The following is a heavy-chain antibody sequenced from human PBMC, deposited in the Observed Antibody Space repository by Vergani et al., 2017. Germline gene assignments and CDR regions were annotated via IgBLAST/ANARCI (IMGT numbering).Heavy chain of an antibody. V-gene: IGHV3-11*01. D-gene: IGHD5-18*01. J-gene: IGHJ6*03. CDR1: GFTFSDYY. CDR3: ARGGPDTAMVTKRKYYYYYYMDV. CDR2: ISSSGSTI. Sequence: QVQLVESGGGLVKPGGSLRLSCAASGFTFSDYYMSWIRQAPGKGLEWVSYISSSGSTIYYADSVKGRFTISRDNAKNSLYLQMNSLRAEDTALYYCARGGPDTAMVTKRKYYYYYYMDVWGKGTTVTVSS.